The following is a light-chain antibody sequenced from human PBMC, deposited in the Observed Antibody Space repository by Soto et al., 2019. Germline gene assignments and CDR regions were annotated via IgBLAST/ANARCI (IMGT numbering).Light chain of an antibody. J-gene: IGKJ4*01. CDR1: QSVLYSSNNKNY. Sequence: DIVMTQSPDSLAVSLGERATINCKSSQSVLYSSNNKNYLAWYQQKPGQPPKLLIYWASTRESGVPDRFSGSGSGTDFTLTISSLQAEDVAVYYCQQYYSTPRVFGGGTKVEIK. V-gene: IGKV4-1*01. CDR2: WAS. CDR3: QQYYSTPRV.